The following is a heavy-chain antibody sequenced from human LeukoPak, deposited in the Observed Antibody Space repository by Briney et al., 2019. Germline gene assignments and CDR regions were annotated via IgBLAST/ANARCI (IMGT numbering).Heavy chain of an antibody. CDR1: GGSISSYY. V-gene: IGHV4-59*08. D-gene: IGHD4-17*01. CDR3: ASYGDYLSGYFDY. Sequence: MTSETLSLTCTVSGGSISSYYWSWIRQPPGKGLEWIGYIYYSGSTNYNPSLKSRVTISVDTSKNQFSLKLSSVTAADTAVYYCASYGDYLSGYFDYWGQGTLVTVSS. J-gene: IGHJ4*02. CDR2: IYYSGST.